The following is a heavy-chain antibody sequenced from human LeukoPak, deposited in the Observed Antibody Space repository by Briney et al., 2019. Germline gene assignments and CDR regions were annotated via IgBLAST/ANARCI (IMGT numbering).Heavy chain of an antibody. V-gene: IGHV3-11*01. CDR1: GFTFSDYY. J-gene: IGHJ5*02. CDR3: ARHSGWYGWFDP. CDR2: ISYSGNTM. D-gene: IGHD6-13*01. Sequence: GGSLRLSCAASGFTFSDYYMTWIRQAPGKGLKWVSYISYSGNTMYYSDSVKGRFTISRDNAKNSLYLQMNNLRAEDTAVYYCARHSGWYGWFDPWGQGTLVTVSS.